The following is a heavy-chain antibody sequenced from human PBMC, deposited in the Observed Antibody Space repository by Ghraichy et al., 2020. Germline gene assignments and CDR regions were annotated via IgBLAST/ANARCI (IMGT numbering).Heavy chain of an antibody. V-gene: IGHV4-39*01. CDR1: GGPISGYTNY. Sequence: SETLSLTCTVSGGPISGYTNYWVWVRQSPGKGLEWIVGVYYSGSTYYNPSLKNRVTMSVDTSKNQFSLSLRSVTAADTALYFCARRPRMTTVTTMDWGRGILVTVSS. CDR2: VYYSGST. CDR3: ARRPRMTTVTTMD. J-gene: IGHJ4*02. D-gene: IGHD4-17*01.